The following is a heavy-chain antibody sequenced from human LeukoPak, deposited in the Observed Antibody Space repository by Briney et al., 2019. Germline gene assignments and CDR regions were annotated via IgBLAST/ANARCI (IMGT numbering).Heavy chain of an antibody. CDR2: IYYSGST. J-gene: IGHJ5*02. D-gene: IGHD2-2*01. CDR1: GGSISSYY. Sequence: SETLSLTCTVSGGSISSYYWSWIRQPPGKGLEWIGYIYYSGSTNYNPSLKSRVTISVDTSKNQFSLKLSSVTAADTAVYYCARGVVPAASCWFDPWGQGTLVTVSS. CDR3: ARGVVPAASCWFDP. V-gene: IGHV4-59*01.